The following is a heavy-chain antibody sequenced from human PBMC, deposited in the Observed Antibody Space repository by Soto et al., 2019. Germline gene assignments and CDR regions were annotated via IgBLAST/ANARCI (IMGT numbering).Heavy chain of an antibody. V-gene: IGHV3-48*01. D-gene: IGHD3-10*01. CDR1: GFRFNVYS. J-gene: IGHJ3*01. CDR2: MTSDSKTI. CDR3: VRGVSYGFDA. Sequence: TGGSLRLSCEASGFRFNVYSMNWVRQAPGKGLEWVSYMTSDSKTIHYADSVRGRFTISRDNAKNSVDLQMSSLRAEDTALYYCVRGVSYGFDAWGQGTMVTVSS.